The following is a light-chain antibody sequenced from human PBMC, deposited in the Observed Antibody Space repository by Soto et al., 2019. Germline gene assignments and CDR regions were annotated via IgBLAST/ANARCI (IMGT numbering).Light chain of an antibody. CDR3: LQYNNWPPWT. V-gene: IGKV3-15*01. CDR1: QSVSSN. CDR2: GAS. J-gene: IGKJ1*01. Sequence: EIVMTQSPATLSVSPGERATLSCRASQSVSSNLAWYRQKPGQAPRLLIYGASTRATGIPARFSGSGSGTEFTLTISSLQSEDFAVYYCLQYNNWPPWTFGQGTKVEIK.